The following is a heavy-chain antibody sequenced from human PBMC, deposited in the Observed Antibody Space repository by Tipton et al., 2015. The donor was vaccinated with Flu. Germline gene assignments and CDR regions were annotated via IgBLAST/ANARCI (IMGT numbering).Heavy chain of an antibody. D-gene: IGHD6-6*01. Sequence: TLSLTCTVSGGSISSYYWSWIRQPAGKGLEWIGRIYTSGSTHYNPSLKSRVTMSVDTSKNQCSLKLSSVTAADTAVYYCARDISSFGMDVWGQETTVIVSS. V-gene: IGHV4-4*07. CDR1: GGSISSYY. J-gene: IGHJ6*02. CDR3: ARDISSFGMDV. CDR2: IYTSGST.